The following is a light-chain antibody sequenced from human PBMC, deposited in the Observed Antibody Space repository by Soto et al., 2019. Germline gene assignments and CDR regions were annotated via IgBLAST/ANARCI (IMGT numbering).Light chain of an antibody. V-gene: IGLV2-14*01. J-gene: IGLJ1*01. CDR3: SSYTNINTRACV. Sequence: QSALTQPASVSGSPGQSITISCTVTSGDIGSYNRVSWYKQHPGKAPKLIIYEVTDRPSGVSNRFSGSKSGNTASLTISVLQAEDEAEYYCSSYTNINTRACVFGTGTKVTVL. CDR1: SGDIGSYNR. CDR2: EVT.